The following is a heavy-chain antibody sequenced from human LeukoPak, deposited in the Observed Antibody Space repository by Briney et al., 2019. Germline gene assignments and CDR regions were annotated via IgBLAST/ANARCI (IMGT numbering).Heavy chain of an antibody. CDR2: IFYSGST. D-gene: IGHD2-2*01. J-gene: IGHJ6*03. CDR3: ARHSRYCSSTSCYPNRVGGYYYYYYYMDV. V-gene: IGHV4-39*01. CDR1: GGSISSSSYY. Sequence: SETLALPCTVSGGSISSSSYYWGWIRQPPGTGLEWIGNIFYSGSTYYSPSLRSRVTISLDTSRNQFSLELSSVTAADTAVYYCARHSRYCSSTSCYPNRVGGYYYYYYYMDVWGKGTTVTISS.